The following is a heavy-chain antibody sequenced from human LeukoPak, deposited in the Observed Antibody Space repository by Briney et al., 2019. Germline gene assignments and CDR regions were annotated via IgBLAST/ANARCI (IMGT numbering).Heavy chain of an antibody. Sequence: QSGGSLRLSCAASGFTFSNTWMSWVLQAPGKGLEWVSVISGSGGSTYYADSVKGRFTISRDNSKNTLYLQMNGLRAEDTAVYYCAKDDAPDLLRFGEDNYYYAMDVWGQGTTVTVSS. CDR1: GFTFSNTW. CDR3: AKDDAPDLLRFGEDNYYYAMDV. V-gene: IGHV3-23*01. CDR2: ISGSGGST. D-gene: IGHD3-10*01. J-gene: IGHJ6*02.